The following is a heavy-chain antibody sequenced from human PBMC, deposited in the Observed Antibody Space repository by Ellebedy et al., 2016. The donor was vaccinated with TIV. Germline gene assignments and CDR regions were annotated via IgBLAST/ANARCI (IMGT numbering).Heavy chain of an antibody. D-gene: IGHD4-23*01. J-gene: IGHJ4*02. CDR1: GFTFRSYS. V-gene: IGHV4-34*01. Sequence: MPGGSLRLSCAASGFTFRSYSMNWIRQPPGKGLEWIGEITHSGSTNYNPSLKSRVTLSVDTSKNQFSLKLSSVTAADTAVYYCARGATHRRSTVITNFDCWGQGTLITVSS. CDR3: ARGATHRRSTVITNFDC. CDR2: ITHSGST.